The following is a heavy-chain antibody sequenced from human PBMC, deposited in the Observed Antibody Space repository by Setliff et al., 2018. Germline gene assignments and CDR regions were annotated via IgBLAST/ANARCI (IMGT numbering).Heavy chain of an antibody. CDR1: GGSISSGDYY. Sequence: PSETLSLTCTVSGGSISSGDYYWSWIRQPPGKGLEWIGEINHSGSTYYNPSLKSRVTISVDRSKNQFSLKLSSVTAADTAVYYCARGVGYNSGFAQAYALDYFDYWGQGTLVTVSS. J-gene: IGHJ4*02. CDR2: INHSGST. CDR3: ARGVGYNSGFAQAYALDYFDY. D-gene: IGHD5-12*01. V-gene: IGHV4-30-4*08.